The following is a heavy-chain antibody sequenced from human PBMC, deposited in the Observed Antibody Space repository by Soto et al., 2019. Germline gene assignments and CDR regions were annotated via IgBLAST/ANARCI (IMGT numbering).Heavy chain of an antibody. CDR3: AREAPYLGSGIYGDGRDV. J-gene: IGHJ6*02. CDR2: INAGNGNT. V-gene: IGHV1-3*01. D-gene: IGHD3-10*01. Sequence: QVQLVQSGAEVKKPGASVKVSCKASGYTFTTYAIHWVRQAPGQRLEWMGWINAGNGNTKFSQKFQGRVTITMDTSASKAYRGLRSLRSEDTPVYYCAREAPYLGSGIYGDGRDVGGQGTTATVS. CDR1: GYTFTTYA.